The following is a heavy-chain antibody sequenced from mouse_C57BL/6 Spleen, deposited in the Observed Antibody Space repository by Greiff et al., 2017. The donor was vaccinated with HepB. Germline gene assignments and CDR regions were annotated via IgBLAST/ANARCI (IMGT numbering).Heavy chain of an antibody. V-gene: IGHV1-15*01. D-gene: IGHD1-1*02. J-gene: IGHJ3*01. CDR2: IDPETGGT. CDR3: TSGIDYGD. CDR1: GYTFTDYE. Sequence: QVQLQQSGAELVRPGASVTLSCKASGYTFTDYEMHWVKQTPVHGLEWIGAIDPETGGTAYNQKFKGKAILTADKSSSTAYMELRSLTSEDSAVYYCTSGIDYGDWGQGTLVTVSA.